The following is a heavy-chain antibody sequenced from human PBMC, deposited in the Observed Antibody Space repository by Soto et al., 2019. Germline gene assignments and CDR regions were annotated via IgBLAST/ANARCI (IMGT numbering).Heavy chain of an antibody. CDR2: IVVGSGNT. V-gene: IGHV1-58*01. Sequence: GPGVKKPGTSVKVSCKASGFTFPSSAVQWVRQARGQRLEWIGWIVVGSGNTNYAQKFQERVTITRDMSTSTAYMELSSLSSEDTAVYYCAAEVSHESYGMDVWSQGTTVTVSS. CDR3: AAEVSHESYGMDV. CDR1: GFTFPSSA. J-gene: IGHJ6*02.